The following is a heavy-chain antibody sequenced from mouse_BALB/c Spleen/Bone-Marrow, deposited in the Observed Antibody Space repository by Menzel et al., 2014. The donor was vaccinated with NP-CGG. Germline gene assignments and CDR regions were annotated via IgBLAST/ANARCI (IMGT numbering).Heavy chain of an antibody. CDR3: TRARPGGFAY. V-gene: IGHV1S81*02. CDR1: GYTFTNYY. Sequence: VQLQESGAELVKPGASVKLSCKASGYTFTNYYMYWVKQRPGLRLQWIAEINPSNGGPNFNEKFKSKATLTVDKSSSTAYMQLSSLTSEDSAVYYCTRARPGGFAYWGQGTLVTVSA. D-gene: IGHD4-1*01. J-gene: IGHJ3*01. CDR2: INPSNGGP.